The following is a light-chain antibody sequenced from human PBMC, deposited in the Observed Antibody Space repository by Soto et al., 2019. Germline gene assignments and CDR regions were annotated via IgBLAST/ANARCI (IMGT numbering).Light chain of an antibody. Sequence: DIQMTQSPSSLSASVGDRVTITCRASQSISSYLNWYQQKPGKAPKLLIYAASSLQSGVPSRFSGSGSGTDFTLTISSLQSEDFAIYYCQQYNNWPRTFGPGTKVDIK. CDR3: QQYNNWPRT. J-gene: IGKJ3*01. CDR2: AAS. V-gene: IGKV1-39*01. CDR1: QSISSY.